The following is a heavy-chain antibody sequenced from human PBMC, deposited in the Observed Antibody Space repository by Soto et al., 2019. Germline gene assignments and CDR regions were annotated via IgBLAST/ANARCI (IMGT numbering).Heavy chain of an antibody. CDR2: IYESGTI. V-gene: IGHV4-30-2*01. CDR1: GGSIGGAGYS. CDR3: ARAQFYSGSGNYPTLMSDL. D-gene: IGHD3-10*01. J-gene: IGHJ5*02. Sequence: PSETLSLTCAVSGGSIGGAGYSWSWIRQLPGGGLDWIGYIYESGTILYNPSLKTRLTISLNWSDKQFSLTLNSVTAADTAVYYCARAQFYSGSGNYPTLMSDLCGQGTQVTLSS.